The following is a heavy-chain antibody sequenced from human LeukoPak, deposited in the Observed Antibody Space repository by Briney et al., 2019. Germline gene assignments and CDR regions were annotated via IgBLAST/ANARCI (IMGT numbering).Heavy chain of an antibody. D-gene: IGHD3-9*01. CDR2: VKSKTDGGTT. Sequence: GGSLRLSCAASGFTFSNTWMNWVRQAPGKGLERGGHVKSKTDGGTTDYAAPVKGRFTTSREESKNTLYMQMNSLKTEDTAVYYCAKDYRSSELLRYFDWLSIPFDYWGQGTLVTVSS. CDR1: GFTFSNTW. CDR3: AKDYRSSELLRYFDWLSIPFDY. V-gene: IGHV3-15*01. J-gene: IGHJ4*02.